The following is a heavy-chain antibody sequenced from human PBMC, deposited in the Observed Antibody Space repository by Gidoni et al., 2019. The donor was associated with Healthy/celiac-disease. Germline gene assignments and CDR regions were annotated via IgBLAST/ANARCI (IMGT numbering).Heavy chain of an antibody. CDR3: ARDEGRGSGSYYYYYGMDV. CDR2: ISYDGSNK. J-gene: IGHJ6*02. Sequence: QVQLVESGGGVVQPGRSLSLSRAASGFTFSRYAMHWGRQAPGKGLEWVACISYDGSNKYYADSVKGRFTISRDNSKNTLYLQMNSLRAEDTAVYYCARDEGRGSGSYYYYYGMDVWGQGTTVTVSS. V-gene: IGHV3-30-3*01. CDR1: GFTFSRYA. D-gene: IGHD1-26*01.